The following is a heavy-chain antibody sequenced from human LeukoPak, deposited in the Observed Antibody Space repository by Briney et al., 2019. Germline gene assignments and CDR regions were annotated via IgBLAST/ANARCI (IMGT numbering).Heavy chain of an antibody. D-gene: IGHD2-15*01. CDR2: IYYTETA. J-gene: IGHJ6*03. CDR1: GSPISTSGYY. V-gene: IGHV4-39*07. Sequence: SETLSLTCTVSGSPISTSGYYWGWVRQPPGKGLEWIGSIYYTETAYYNPSLKSRVTISVDTSKNHFSLNLSSVTAADTAVYYCARDCPAYCNGGSCYYYYYMDVWGKGTTVTVSS. CDR3: ARDCPAYCNGGSCYYYYYMDV.